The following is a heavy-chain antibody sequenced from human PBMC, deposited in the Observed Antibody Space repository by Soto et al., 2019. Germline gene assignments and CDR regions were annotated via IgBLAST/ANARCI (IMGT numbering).Heavy chain of an antibody. CDR2: IYYSGST. CDR1: GDSISSRSYY. D-gene: IGHD2-21*02. CDR3: ARQRTSVVTQDYFDV. V-gene: IGHV4-39*01. Sequence: PSETLSLTCTVTGDSISSRSYYWGWIRQPPGKGLEWIGSIYYSGSTYNNPSLRSRVSMSIDTSKDQFSLKLKSVTAADTALYFRARQRTSVVTQDYFDVWGQGTLVTVSS. J-gene: IGHJ4*02.